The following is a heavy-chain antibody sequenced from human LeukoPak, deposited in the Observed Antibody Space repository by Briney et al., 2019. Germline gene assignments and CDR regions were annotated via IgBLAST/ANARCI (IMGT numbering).Heavy chain of an antibody. Sequence: MPSETLSLTCTVSGGSISSYYWSWIRQPPGKGLKWIGYIYYSGSTYYNPSLRSRVTISVDTSKNQFSLKLSSVTAADTAVYYCARDTGQYTPGTPGFTRFDPWGQGTLVTVSS. D-gene: IGHD2-15*01. CDR1: GGSISSYY. V-gene: IGHV4-59*12. J-gene: IGHJ5*02. CDR2: IYYSGST. CDR3: ARDTGQYTPGTPGFTRFDP.